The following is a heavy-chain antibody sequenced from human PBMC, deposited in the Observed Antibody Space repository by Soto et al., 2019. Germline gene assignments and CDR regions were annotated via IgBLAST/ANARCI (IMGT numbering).Heavy chain of an antibody. Sequence: PGGSLRLSCAASGFTFSSYAMSWVRQAPGKGLEWVSAISGSGGSTYYADSVKGRFTISRDNSKNTLYLQMNSLRAEDTAVYYCASTRSYYDILTGYYLEPWGQGTLVTVSS. CDR3: ASTRSYYDILTGYYLEP. D-gene: IGHD3-9*01. V-gene: IGHV3-23*01. CDR1: GFTFSSYA. J-gene: IGHJ5*02. CDR2: ISGSGGST.